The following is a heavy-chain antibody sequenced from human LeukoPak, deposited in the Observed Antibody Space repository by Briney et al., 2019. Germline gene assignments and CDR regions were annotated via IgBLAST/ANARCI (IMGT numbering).Heavy chain of an antibody. V-gene: IGHV3-48*01. CDR3: ARDRLKCGSYYSDY. Sequence: GVSLRLSCAASAFTFNDYSMNWLRQAPGKGLEWVSYIRGRSSTIYYEDSVKGLFTITRDNAKSLMYLQMNSLRAEDTAVYYCARDRLKCGSYYSDYWGQGTLVTVSS. CDR1: AFTFNDYS. J-gene: IGHJ4*02. CDR2: IRGRSSTI. D-gene: IGHD1-26*01.